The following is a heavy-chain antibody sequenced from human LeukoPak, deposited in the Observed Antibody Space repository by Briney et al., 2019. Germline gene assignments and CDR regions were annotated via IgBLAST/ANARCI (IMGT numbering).Heavy chain of an antibody. CDR2: IIQDGSEK. J-gene: IGHJ4*02. V-gene: IGHV3-7*01. CDR1: GFTFSSYA. CDR3: AKDQTRRAYYFDY. Sequence: GGSLRLSCAASGFTFSSYAMSWVRQAPGKGLERVANIIQDGSEKYYVDSVKGRFTISRDNAKNSLYLQMNSLRAEDTAVYYCAKDQTRRAYYFDYWGQGTLVTVSS.